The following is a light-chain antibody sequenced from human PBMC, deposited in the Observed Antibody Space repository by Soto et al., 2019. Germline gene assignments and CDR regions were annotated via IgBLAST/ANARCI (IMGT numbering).Light chain of an antibody. CDR3: QKYDSAPT. Sequence: DIQMTQSPSSLSASVGDRVTITCRASQNIRTYVNWYQQKPGTVPKLLIHSASTLQSGVPSRFSGSGSGTDFTLTISSLQPEDVASYYCQKYDSAPTFGPGTKVDIK. J-gene: IGKJ1*01. CDR2: SAS. V-gene: IGKV1-27*01. CDR1: QNIRTY.